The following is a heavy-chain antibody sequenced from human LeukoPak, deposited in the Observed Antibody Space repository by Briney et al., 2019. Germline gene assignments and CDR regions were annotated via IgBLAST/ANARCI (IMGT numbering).Heavy chain of an antibody. V-gene: IGHV1-69*04. CDR2: IIPILGIA. J-gene: IGHJ4*02. CDR3: ARRDRTGYSSGWLDLYFDY. Sequence: RASVKVSCKASGGTFSSYAISWVRQAPGQGLEWMGRIIPILGIANYAQKFQGRVTITADKSTSTAYMELSSLRSEDTAVYYCARRDRTGYSSGWLDLYFDYWGQGTLVTVSS. CDR1: GGTFSSYA. D-gene: IGHD6-19*01.